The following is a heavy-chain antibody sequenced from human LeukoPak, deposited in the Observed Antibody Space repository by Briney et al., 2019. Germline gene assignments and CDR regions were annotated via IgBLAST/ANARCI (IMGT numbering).Heavy chain of an antibody. D-gene: IGHD3-22*01. Sequence: APVKVSCKASGGTFSSYSITWVRQAPGQGLEWMGWINPNSGGTNYAQKFQGRVTMTRDTSISTAYMELSRLRSDDTAFYYCARDSAQALYYYDSGGYYYFDYWGQGTLVTVSS. CDR2: INPNSGGT. J-gene: IGHJ4*02. V-gene: IGHV1-2*02. CDR1: GGTFSSYS. CDR3: ARDSAQALYYYDSGGYYYFDY.